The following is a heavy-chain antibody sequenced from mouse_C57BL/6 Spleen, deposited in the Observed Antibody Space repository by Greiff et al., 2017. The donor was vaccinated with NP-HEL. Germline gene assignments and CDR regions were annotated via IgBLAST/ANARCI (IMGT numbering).Heavy chain of an antibody. V-gene: IGHV10-1*01. CDR2: IRSKSNNYAT. D-gene: IGHD2-4*01. J-gene: IGHJ4*01. CDR3: AIGRDYDYYAMDY. CDR1: GFSFNTYA. Sequence: DVMLVESGGGLVQPKGSLKLSCAASGFSFNTYAMNWVRQAPGKGLEWVARIRSKSNNYATYYADSVKDRFTISRDDSESMLYLQMNNLKTEDTAMYYCAIGRDYDYYAMDYWGQGTSVTVSS.